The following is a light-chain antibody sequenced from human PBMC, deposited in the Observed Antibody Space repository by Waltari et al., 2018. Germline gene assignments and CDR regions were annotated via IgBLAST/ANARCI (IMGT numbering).Light chain of an antibody. J-gene: IGKJ4*01. CDR2: GAS. Sequence: CMASQTVMTTSLAWYQQEPGQAPTLLIYGASSRATGIPDRFSGSGSGTDFSLTISSLEPEDFAVYYCQQYDISPLTFGGGTKVEIK. CDR1: QTVMTTS. CDR3: QQYDISPLT. V-gene: IGKV3-20*01.